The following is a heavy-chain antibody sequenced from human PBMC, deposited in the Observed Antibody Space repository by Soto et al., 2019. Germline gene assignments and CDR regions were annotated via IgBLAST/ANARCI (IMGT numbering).Heavy chain of an antibody. V-gene: IGHV1-69*02. Sequence: QVQLVQSGAEVKKPGSSVKVSCKASGDTFSSYGINWVRQAPGLGLEWMGRINPILSMSNYAQNFRGRVTIIADKSTSTAYMELSSLRSEDTAMYYCATSYGSGYRAFDYWGQGALVTVSS. CDR1: GDTFSSYG. D-gene: IGHD3-10*01. CDR2: INPILSMS. J-gene: IGHJ4*02. CDR3: ATSYGSGYRAFDY.